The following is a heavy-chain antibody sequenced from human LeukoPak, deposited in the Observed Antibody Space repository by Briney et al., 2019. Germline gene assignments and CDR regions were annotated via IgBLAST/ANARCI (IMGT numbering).Heavy chain of an antibody. CDR3: ARKDGDELDY. CDR1: IGSFSAST. CDR2: ISSSSSYI. J-gene: IGHJ4*02. V-gene: IGHV3-21*06. D-gene: IGHD1-1*01. Sequence: GGALRLSCAASIGSFSASTMIWVGQARGKGMGWFSSISSSSSYIYYTDSVKGRFTVSRDNANNSLYLQMNSLRAEDTAVYFCARKDGDELDYWGQGTLVTVSS.